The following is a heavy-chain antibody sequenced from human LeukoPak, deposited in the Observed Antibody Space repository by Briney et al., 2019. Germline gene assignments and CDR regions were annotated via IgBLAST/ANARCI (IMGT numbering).Heavy chain of an antibody. CDR1: GGSFSGYY. D-gene: IGHD3-3*01. V-gene: IGHV4-34*01. J-gene: IGHJ5*02. CDR2: INHSGRT. CDR3: ARAYKVLRFLEWPTRYNWFDP. Sequence: SETLSLTCAVYGGSFSGYYWSWIRQPPGKGLEWIGEINHSGRTNYNPSLKSRVTISVDTSKNQFSLKLSSVTAADTAVYYCARAYKVLRFLEWPTRYNWFDPWGQGSLVTVSS.